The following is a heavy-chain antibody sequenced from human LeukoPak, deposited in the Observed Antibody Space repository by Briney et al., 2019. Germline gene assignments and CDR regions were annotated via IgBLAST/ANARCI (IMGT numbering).Heavy chain of an antibody. Sequence: ASVKVSCKASGYILTNYYMHWVRQAPGQGLEWMGWINPNSGGTNYAQKFQGRVTMTRDTSISTAYMELSRLRSDDTAVYYCARGNDESYDYYYGMDVWGQGTTVTVSS. V-gene: IGHV1-2*02. CDR2: INPNSGGT. CDR1: GYILTNYY. CDR3: ARGNDESYDYYYGMDV. J-gene: IGHJ6*02.